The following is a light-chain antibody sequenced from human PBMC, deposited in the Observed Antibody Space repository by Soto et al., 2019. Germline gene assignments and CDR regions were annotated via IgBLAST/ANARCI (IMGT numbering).Light chain of an antibody. J-gene: IGKJ2*01. CDR3: QQYNSFGYT. CDR2: DAS. CDR1: QSISGW. V-gene: IGKV1-5*01. Sequence: DIQMTQSPSTLSASVGDRVTITCRASQSISGWLAWYQQGPGKAPKLLIYDASSLETGVPSRFSGSGSGTEFTLTISSLQPDDFATYHCQQYNSFGYTFGQGTRLEMK.